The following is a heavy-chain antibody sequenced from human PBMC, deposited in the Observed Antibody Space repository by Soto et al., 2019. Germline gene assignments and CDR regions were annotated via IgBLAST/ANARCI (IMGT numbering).Heavy chain of an antibody. J-gene: IGHJ4*02. CDR3: ARSWRRYWDFDY. CDR1: GFTFSSYA. CDR2: ISYDGSNK. D-gene: IGHD2-8*02. Sequence: QVQLVESGGGVVQPGRSLRLSCAASGFTFSSYAMHWVRQAPGKGLEWVAVISYDGSNKYYADSVKGRFTISRDNSKNTPYLQMNSLRAEDTAVYYCARSWRRYWDFDYWGQGTLVTVSS. V-gene: IGHV3-30-3*01.